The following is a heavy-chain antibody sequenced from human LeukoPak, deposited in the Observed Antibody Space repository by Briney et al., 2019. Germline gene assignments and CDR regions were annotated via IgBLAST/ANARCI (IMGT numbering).Heavy chain of an antibody. CDR3: AAAAVGYPY. D-gene: IGHD6-13*01. V-gene: IGHV4-59*01. CDR2: IYYSGST. J-gene: IGHJ4*02. CDR1: GGSIRSYY. Sequence: PSETLSLTCTVSGGSIRSYYWSWIRQPPGKGLEWIGDIYYSGSTNYSPSLKSRVTISVDTSKNQFSLKLSSVTAADTAVYYCAAAAVGYPYWGQGTLVTVSS.